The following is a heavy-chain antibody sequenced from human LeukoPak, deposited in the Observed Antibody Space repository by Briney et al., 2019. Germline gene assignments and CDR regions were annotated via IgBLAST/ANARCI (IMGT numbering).Heavy chain of an antibody. J-gene: IGHJ3*02. CDR1: GGYISSYY. CDR3: ARGVADRDDAFDI. V-gene: IGHV4-59*01. CDR2: IYYSGST. Sequence: SETLSLTCTVSGGYISSYYWSWIRQPPGKGLEWIGYIYYSGSTNYNPSLKSRVTISVDTSKNQFSLKLSSVTAADTAVYYCARGVADRDDAFDIWGQGTMVTVSS. D-gene: IGHD2-15*01.